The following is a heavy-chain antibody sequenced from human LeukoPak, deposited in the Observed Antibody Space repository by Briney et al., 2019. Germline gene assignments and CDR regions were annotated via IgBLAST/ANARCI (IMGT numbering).Heavy chain of an antibody. J-gene: IGHJ5*02. Sequence: GGSLRLSCAASGFTFDDYAMHWVRQAPGKGLEWVSGISWNSGSIGYADSVEGRFTISRDNAKNSLYLQMNSLRAEDTALYYCAKVSQEFDPWGQGTLVTVSS. CDR3: AKVSQEFDP. V-gene: IGHV3-9*01. D-gene: IGHD2/OR15-2a*01. CDR1: GFTFDDYA. CDR2: ISWNSGSI.